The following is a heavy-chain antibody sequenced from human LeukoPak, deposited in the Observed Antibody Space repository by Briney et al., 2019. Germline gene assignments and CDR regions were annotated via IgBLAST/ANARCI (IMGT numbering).Heavy chain of an antibody. CDR3: ARSEDTAMAPGPYY. CDR1: GGTFSSYA. CDR2: IIPIFGTA. J-gene: IGHJ4*02. D-gene: IGHD5-18*01. Sequence: GASVKVSCKASGGTFSSYAISWVRQAPGQGLGWMGGIIPIFGTANYAQKFQGRVTITTDESTSPAYMELSSLRSEDPAVYYCARSEDTAMAPGPYYWGQGTLVTVSS. V-gene: IGHV1-69*05.